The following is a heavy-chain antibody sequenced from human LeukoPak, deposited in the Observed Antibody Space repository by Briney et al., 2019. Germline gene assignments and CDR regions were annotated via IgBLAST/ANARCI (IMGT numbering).Heavy chain of an antibody. V-gene: IGHV3-48*01. Sequence: GGSLRLSCAASGFTFSSYRMNWVRQAPGKGLEWVSYISSDSNTIYYADSVKGRFTISRDNAKNSLYLQMNSLRAEDTAVYYCARGLYGDHGGYWGQGTLVTVSS. CDR3: ARGLYGDHGGY. J-gene: IGHJ4*02. CDR1: GFTFSSYR. D-gene: IGHD4-17*01. CDR2: ISSDSNTI.